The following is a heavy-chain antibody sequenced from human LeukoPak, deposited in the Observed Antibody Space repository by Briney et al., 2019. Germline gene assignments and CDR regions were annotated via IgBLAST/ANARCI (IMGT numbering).Heavy chain of an antibody. CDR3: AKVEPGDTNWGSVEKPGLDY. V-gene: IGHV3-30*02. CDR2: IRYDGSNK. D-gene: IGHD7-27*01. J-gene: IGHJ4*02. Sequence: PGGSLRLSCAASGFTFSSYGMHWVRQAPGKGLEWVAFIRYDGSNKYYADSVKGRFTISRDNSKNTLYLQMNSLRAEDTAVYYCAKVEPGDTNWGSVEKPGLDYWGQGTLVTVSS. CDR1: GFTFSSYG.